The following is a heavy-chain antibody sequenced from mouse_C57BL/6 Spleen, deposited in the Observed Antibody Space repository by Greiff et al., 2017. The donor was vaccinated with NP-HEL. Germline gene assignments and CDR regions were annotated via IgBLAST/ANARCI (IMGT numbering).Heavy chain of an antibody. CDR3: ARDYYGRGWYFDV. V-gene: IGHV1-52*01. Sequence: VQLQQPGAELVRPGSSVKLSCTASGFTFTSYWMHWVNQSPIQGLEWIGNIDPSDSETHNNQKFKEKATFTVDKDSSTAHMQLSSLTSEDYAVDYCARDYYGRGWYFDVWGTGTTVTVSS. D-gene: IGHD1-1*01. CDR1: GFTFTSYW. CDR2: IDPSDSET. J-gene: IGHJ1*03.